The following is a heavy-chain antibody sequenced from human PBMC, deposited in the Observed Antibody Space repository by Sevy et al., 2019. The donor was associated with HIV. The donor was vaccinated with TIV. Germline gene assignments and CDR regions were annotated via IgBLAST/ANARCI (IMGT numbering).Heavy chain of an antibody. D-gene: IGHD3-3*01. CDR3: ARGYYDFWSGSRDYFDC. J-gene: IGHJ4*02. CDR2: IYHSGNT. V-gene: IGHV4-4*02. CDR1: GGSISSNW. Sequence: SETLSLTCAVSGGSISSNWWSWVRQPPGKGLEWIGEIYHSGNTNYNPSLKSRVTISLDKSKNQFSLKLTSVTAADTVVYSCARGYYDFWSGSRDYFDCWGQGTLVTVSS.